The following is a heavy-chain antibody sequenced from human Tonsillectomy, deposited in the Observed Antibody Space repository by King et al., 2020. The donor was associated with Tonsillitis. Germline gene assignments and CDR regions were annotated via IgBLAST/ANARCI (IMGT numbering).Heavy chain of an antibody. Sequence: QLQESGPGVVKPSETLSLTCTVSGGSISSSDHYWAWIRQPPGKGLEGIGYMYFSGSIFYNPSLKSRINLSGGTSENRFSRRLSSVTAADTAVYFCSRSVSGSFDYWGQGALVTVSS. CDR1: GGSISSSDHY. J-gene: IGHJ4*02. V-gene: IGHV4-39*01. D-gene: IGHD1-26*01. CDR2: MYFSGSI. CDR3: SRSVSGSFDY.